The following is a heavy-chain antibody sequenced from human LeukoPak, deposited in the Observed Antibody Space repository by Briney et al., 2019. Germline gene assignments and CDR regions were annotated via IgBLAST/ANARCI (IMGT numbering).Heavy chain of an antibody. Sequence: GGSLRLSCASSGFSFSGYAMSWVRQAPGKGLKCVASISGSGASTFYANSVKGRFTISRDNSKNTVHLQMNSLRAEDTAVYYCTKGSRGYTNYYFDYWGQGTLVPVSS. V-gene: IGHV3-23*01. CDR3: TKGSRGYTNYYFDY. J-gene: IGHJ4*02. D-gene: IGHD5-18*01. CDR1: GFSFSGYA. CDR2: ISGSGAST.